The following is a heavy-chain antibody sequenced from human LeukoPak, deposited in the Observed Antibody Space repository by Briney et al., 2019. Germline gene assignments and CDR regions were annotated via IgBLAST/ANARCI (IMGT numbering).Heavy chain of an antibody. J-gene: IGHJ4*02. CDR2: IYTSGST. V-gene: IGHV4-4*09. CDR3: ARHCGVGATLCYFDY. CDR1: GGSISSYY. D-gene: IGHD1-26*01. Sequence: SETLSLTCTVSGGSISSYYWSWIRQPPGKGLEWIGYIYTSGSTNYNPSLKSRVTISVDTSKNQFSLKLSSVTAADTAVYYCARHCGVGATLCYFDYWGQGTLVIVSS.